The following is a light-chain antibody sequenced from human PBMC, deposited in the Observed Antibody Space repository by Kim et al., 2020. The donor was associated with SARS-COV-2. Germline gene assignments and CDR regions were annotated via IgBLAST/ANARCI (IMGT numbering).Light chain of an antibody. CDR2: DAS. CDR1: SSDVGGYNY. Sequence: SITISCTGTSSDVGGYNYVSWYQQHPGKAPKLMIYDASNRPSGVSNRFSGSKSGNTASLTISGLQAEDEADYYCSSYTSSSTRVFGTGTKVTVL. V-gene: IGLV2-14*03. CDR3: SSYTSSSTRV. J-gene: IGLJ1*01.